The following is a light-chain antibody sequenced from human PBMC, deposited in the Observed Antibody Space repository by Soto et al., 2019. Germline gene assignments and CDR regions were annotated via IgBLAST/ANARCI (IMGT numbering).Light chain of an antibody. V-gene: IGKV3-11*01. CDR2: DAS. Sequence: EIVLTQSPATLSLSPRERATLSCMASQSVTSSLAWYQQKPGQAPRLLIYDASNRATDIPARFSGSGSGTDFTLTVSSLEPEDFAVYYCQQRSNWPLITFGPGTKVDIK. CDR1: QSVTSS. J-gene: IGKJ3*01. CDR3: QQRSNWPLIT.